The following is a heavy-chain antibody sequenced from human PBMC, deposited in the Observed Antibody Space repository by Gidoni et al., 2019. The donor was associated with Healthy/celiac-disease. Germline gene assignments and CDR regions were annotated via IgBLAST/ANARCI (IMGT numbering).Heavy chain of an antibody. V-gene: IGHV3-23*01. CDR2: ISGSGGST. Sequence: QAPGKGLEWVSAISGSGGSTYYADSVKGRFTISRDNSKNTLYLQMNSLRAEDTAVYYCAKVGDYITIFGVVTPPHWYFDLWGRGTLVTVSS. CDR3: AKVGDYITIFGVVTPPHWYFDL. D-gene: IGHD3-3*01. J-gene: IGHJ2*01.